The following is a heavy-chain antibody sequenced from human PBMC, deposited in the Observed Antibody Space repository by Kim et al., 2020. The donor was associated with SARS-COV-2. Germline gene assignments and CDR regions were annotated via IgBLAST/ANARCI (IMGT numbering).Heavy chain of an antibody. CDR3: ARGSWLGSWFLYYFDY. D-gene: IGHD1-26*01. V-gene: IGHV4-34*13. J-gene: IGHJ4*02. Sequence: PSLQGRVTISVNTSKTQFSLKLSSVTAADTAVYYCARGSWLGSWFLYYFDYWGQGTLVIVSS.